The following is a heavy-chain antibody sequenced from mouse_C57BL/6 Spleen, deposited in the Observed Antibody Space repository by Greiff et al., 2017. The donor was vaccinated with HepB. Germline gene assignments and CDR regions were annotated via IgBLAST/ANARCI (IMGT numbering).Heavy chain of an antibody. CDR3: ASGGSSGWYFDV. V-gene: IGHV1-22*01. CDR1: GYTFTDYN. CDR2: INPNNGGT. J-gene: IGHJ1*03. D-gene: IGHD1-1*01. Sequence: VQLKESGPELVKPGASVKMSCKASGYTFTDYNMHWVKQSHGKSLEWIGYINPNNGGTSYNQKFKGKATLTVNKSSSTAYMELRSLTSEDSAVYYCASGGSSGWYFDVWGTGTTVTVSS.